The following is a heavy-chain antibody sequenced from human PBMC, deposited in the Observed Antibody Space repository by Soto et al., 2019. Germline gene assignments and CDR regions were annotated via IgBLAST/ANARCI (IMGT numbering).Heavy chain of an antibody. V-gene: IGHV3-74*01. CDR1: ELNFSDHW. CDR3: ARSLNSGSTFDP. D-gene: IGHD6-6*01. J-gene: IGHJ5*02. CDR2: INSDGSTT. Sequence: GLLMRLSCAASELNFSDHWMHWVRQAPGKGLVWVSRINSDGSTTTYADSVKGRFTISRDNAKNTLYLQMNSLRAEDAAVYYCARSLNSGSTFDPRGQGTLVTVSS.